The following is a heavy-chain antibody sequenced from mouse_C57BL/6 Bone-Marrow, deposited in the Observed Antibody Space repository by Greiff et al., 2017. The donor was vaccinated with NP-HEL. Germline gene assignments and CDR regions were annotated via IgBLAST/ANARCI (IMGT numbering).Heavy chain of an antibody. CDR3: ARHDQGYGYFDV. J-gene: IGHJ1*03. Sequence: EVMLVESGGGLVKPGGSLKLSCAASGFTFSSYTMSWVRQTPEKRLEWVATISGGGGNTYYPDSVKGRFTISRDNAKNTLYLQMSSLRSEDTALYYCARHDQGYGYFDVWGTGTTVTVSS. CDR1: GFTFSSYT. V-gene: IGHV5-9*01. CDR2: ISGGGGNT.